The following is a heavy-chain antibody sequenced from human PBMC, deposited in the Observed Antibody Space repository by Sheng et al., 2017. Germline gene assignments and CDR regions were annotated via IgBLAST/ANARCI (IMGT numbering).Heavy chain of an antibody. J-gene: IGHJ6*02. CDR1: GFTFSSYG. CDR3: ARDRGMEQWLVRGYYGMDV. V-gene: IGHV3-33*01. Sequence: QVQLVESGGGVVQPGRSLRLSCAASGFTFSSYGMHWVRQAPGKGLEWVAVIWYDGSNKYYADSVKGRFTISRDNSKNTLYLQMNSLRAEDTAVYYCARDRGMEQWLVRGYYGMDVWGQGTTVTVSS. D-gene: IGHD6-19*01. CDR2: IWYDGSNK.